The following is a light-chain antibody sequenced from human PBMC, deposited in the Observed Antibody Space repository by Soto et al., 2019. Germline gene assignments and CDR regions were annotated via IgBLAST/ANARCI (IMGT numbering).Light chain of an antibody. Sequence: DIQMTQSPPTLSASLGDRVTITCRSSQSISNWLAWYQQKPGKAPKLLIHDASSLENGVSSRFSGSGSGTEFTLTISSLQPDDFATYICQQYNSFPATFGQGTKVDI. V-gene: IGKV1-5*01. J-gene: IGKJ1*01. CDR1: QSISNW. CDR3: QQYNSFPAT. CDR2: DAS.